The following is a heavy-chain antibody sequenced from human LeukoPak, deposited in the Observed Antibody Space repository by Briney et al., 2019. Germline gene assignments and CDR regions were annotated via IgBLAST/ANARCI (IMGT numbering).Heavy chain of an antibody. Sequence: ASLKVSCKPSGYTFTVNYLHWVRQAPGQGLEWVGGMNPNSGVTVYAQTFQGRVAITRDTPISTGYMDLSSLTSDDTAVYYCPRGAGTSWFDYWGQGSLVTVSS. J-gene: IGHJ4*02. V-gene: IGHV1-2*02. D-gene: IGHD2-2*01. CDR2: MNPNSGVT. CDR1: GYTFTVNY. CDR3: PRGAGTSWFDY.